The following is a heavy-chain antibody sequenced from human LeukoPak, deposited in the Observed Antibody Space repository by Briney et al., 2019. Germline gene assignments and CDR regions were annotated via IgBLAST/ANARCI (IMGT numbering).Heavy chain of an antibody. CDR1: GGPITSYY. CDR2: IYNSGST. CDR3: ATSTVWGSWHN. D-gene: IGHD3-16*01. Sequence: PSETLSLTCTVSGGPITSYYWSWIRQPPGKGLEWIGYIYNSGSTNYNPSLKSRVTISIDTSKDQFSLKLSSVTAADTAVYYCATSTVWGSWHNWGQGTLVTVSS. J-gene: IGHJ4*02. V-gene: IGHV4-59*01.